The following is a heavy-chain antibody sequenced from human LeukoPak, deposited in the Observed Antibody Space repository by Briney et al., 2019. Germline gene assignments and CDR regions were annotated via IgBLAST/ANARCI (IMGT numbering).Heavy chain of an antibody. CDR1: GFTFSDYY. J-gene: IGHJ5*02. CDR2: ISSSGSTI. CDR3: ARARGIPGVYVVWFDP. Sequence: GESLRLSCAASGFTFSDYYMSWIRQAPGKGLEWVSYISSSGSTIYYADSVKGRFTISRDNAKNSLYLQMNSLRAEDTAVYYCARARGIPGVYVVWFDPWGQGTLVTVSS. D-gene: IGHD6-13*01. V-gene: IGHV3-11*04.